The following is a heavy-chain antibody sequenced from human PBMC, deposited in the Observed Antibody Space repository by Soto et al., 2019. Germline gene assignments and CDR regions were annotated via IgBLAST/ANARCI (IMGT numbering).Heavy chain of an antibody. D-gene: IGHD3-3*01. Sequence: PSETLALTCAGYGGSFSCHYWSWIRQSPGKGLEWIGEINYTGSTKYNPSLRSRVTISVDTSKNPFSLKLNSVAAADTAVDTCARGREIFGDVNPLDSWGQATLVTVS. CDR3: ARGREIFGDVNPLDS. V-gene: IGHV4-34*01. CDR1: GGSFSCHY. CDR2: INYTGST. J-gene: IGHJ5*01.